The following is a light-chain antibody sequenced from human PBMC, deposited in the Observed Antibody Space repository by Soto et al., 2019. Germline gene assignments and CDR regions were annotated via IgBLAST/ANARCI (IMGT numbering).Light chain of an antibody. J-gene: IGKJ4*01. CDR1: QSVSSSS. CDR3: ALSAWSPLT. V-gene: IGKV3-20*01. CDR2: GAS. Sequence: EKVLKSAVGAMTLELGERPTLTCRASQSVSSSSLAWFQQKPGQAPRLLIYGASSRATGIPDRFSGSGSGTDFTLTICRLEPEDFAVYHSALSAWSPLTSAGGTKVDI.